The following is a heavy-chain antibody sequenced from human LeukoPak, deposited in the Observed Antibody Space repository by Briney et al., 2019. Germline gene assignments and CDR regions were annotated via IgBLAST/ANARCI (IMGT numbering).Heavy chain of an antibody. V-gene: IGHV3-23*01. D-gene: IGHD3-10*01. J-gene: IGHJ5*02. CDR1: GFTFSNYA. CDR2: ISISGGNT. CDR3: AKGSMVRGGFDP. Sequence: PGGSLRLSCAASGFTFSNYAMSWVRQAPGKGLEWVSTISISGGNTYYTDSVKGRFTISRDNSKSTLYLQMNSLRAEDTAVYYCAKGSMVRGGFDPWGQGTLVTVSS.